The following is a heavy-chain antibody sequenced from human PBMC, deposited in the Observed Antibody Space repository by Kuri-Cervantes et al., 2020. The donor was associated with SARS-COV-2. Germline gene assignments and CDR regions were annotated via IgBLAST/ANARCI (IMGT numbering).Heavy chain of an antibody. CDR2: INPDGGT. D-gene: IGHD5-18*01. CDR1: GYTLTAYY. J-gene: IGHJ4*02. CDR3: ARNRRTGGYSFGFDL. V-gene: IGHV1-2*02. Sequence: ASVKVSCKASGYTLTAYYMHWVRQAPGQGPEWMGWINPDGGTNSAQKFQGRVTMTRDTSTSTVHMELSRLRFDDTAVFYCARNRRTGGYSFGFDLWGQGTLVTVSS.